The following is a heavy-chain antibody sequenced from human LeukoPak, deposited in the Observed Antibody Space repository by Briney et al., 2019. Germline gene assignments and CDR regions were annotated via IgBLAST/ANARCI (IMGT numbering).Heavy chain of an antibody. CDR3: ARDTGSYYYYMDV. CDR2: IIPIFGTA. Sequence: SVKLSCKASGGTFSSYAISWVRQAPGQGLEWMGGIIPIFGTANYAQKFQGRVTITTDESTSTAYMELSSLRSEDTAVYYCARDTGSYYYYMDVWGKGTTVTVSS. CDR1: GGTFSSYA. V-gene: IGHV1-69*05. D-gene: IGHD1-1*01. J-gene: IGHJ6*03.